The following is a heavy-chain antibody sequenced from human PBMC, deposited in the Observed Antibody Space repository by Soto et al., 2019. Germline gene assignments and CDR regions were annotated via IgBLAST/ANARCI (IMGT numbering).Heavy chain of an antibody. V-gene: IGHV1-69*01. Sequence: QVQLVQSGAEVKKPGSSVKVSCKASGGTFSTHAISWVRQAPGQGLEWLGGIIPTLGTPNYAQKFQGRVTDTADEYTSTAYMELSRLTSEDTAVYYCARAAFRSGYYGYYYGMDVWGQGTAVNV. CDR1: GGTFSTHA. CDR2: IIPTLGTP. CDR3: ARAAFRSGYYGYYYGMDV. J-gene: IGHJ6*02. D-gene: IGHD3-3*01.